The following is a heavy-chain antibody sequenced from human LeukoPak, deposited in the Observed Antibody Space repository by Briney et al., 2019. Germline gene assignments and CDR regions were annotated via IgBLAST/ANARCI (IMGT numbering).Heavy chain of an antibody. J-gene: IGHJ4*02. CDR2: INHSGST. V-gene: IGHV4-34*01. CDR3: ARSAQDIVVVPAAMGAEDY. Sequence: PSETLSLTCAVYGGSFSGYYWSWIRQPPGKGLEWIGEINHSGSTNYNPSLKSRVTISVDTSKNQFSLKPSSVTAADTAVYYCARSAQDIVVVPAAMGAEDYWGQGTLVTVSS. D-gene: IGHD2-2*01. CDR1: GGSFSGYY.